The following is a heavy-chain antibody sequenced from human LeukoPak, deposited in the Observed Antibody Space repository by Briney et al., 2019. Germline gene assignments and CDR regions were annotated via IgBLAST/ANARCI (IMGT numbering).Heavy chain of an antibody. CDR2: ISSSSSYI. J-gene: IGHJ4*02. V-gene: IGHV3-21*01. CDR1: GFTFSSYS. Sequence: GGSLRLSCAASGFTFSSYSMNWVRQAPGKGLEWVSSISSSSSYIYYADSVKGRFTISRDNAKNSLYLQMNSLRAEDTAVYYCAREFGRAGYNYEISDYWGQGTLVTVSS. D-gene: IGHD5-24*01. CDR3: AREFGRAGYNYEISDY.